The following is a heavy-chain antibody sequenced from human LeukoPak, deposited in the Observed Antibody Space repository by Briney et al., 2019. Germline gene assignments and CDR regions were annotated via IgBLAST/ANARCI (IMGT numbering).Heavy chain of an antibody. V-gene: IGHV3-23*01. CDR2: IRGTGGST. CDR3: ASGTGYYDSSGYSFAGLDY. J-gene: IGHJ4*02. Sequence: PGGSLRLSCAASGFTFSTYAMTWVRQAPGKGLEWVSLIRGTGGSTYYADSVKGRFTISRDNAKNSLYLQMNSLRAEDTAVYYCASGTGYYDSSGYSFAGLDYWGQGPLVTVSS. D-gene: IGHD3-22*01. CDR1: GFTFSTYA.